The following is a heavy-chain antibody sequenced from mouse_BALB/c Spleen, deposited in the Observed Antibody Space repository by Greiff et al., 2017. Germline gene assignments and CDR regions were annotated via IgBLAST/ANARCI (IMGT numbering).Heavy chain of an antibody. Sequence: DVKLVESGGGLVKPGGSLKLSCAASGFTFSSYAMSWVRQTPEKRLEWVASISSGGSTYYPDSVKGRFTISRDNARNILYLQMSSLRSEDTAMYYCARSDDGYYVVYAMDYWGQGTSVTVSS. D-gene: IGHD2-3*01. CDR3: ARSDDGYYVVYAMDY. CDR2: ISSGGST. V-gene: IGHV5-6-5*01. CDR1: GFTFSSYA. J-gene: IGHJ4*01.